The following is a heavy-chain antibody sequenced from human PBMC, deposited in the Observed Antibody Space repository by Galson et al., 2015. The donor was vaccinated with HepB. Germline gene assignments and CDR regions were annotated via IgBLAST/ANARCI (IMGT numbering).Heavy chain of an antibody. Sequence: SVKVSCKASGYTFTGYFMHWVRQAPGQGLEWMGWINANSGGTNYEQKFQGRVTMTRDSSSSTAYMELSGLTSDDTAVYFCARLLDRGNYYYDYWGQGTLVTVSS. J-gene: IGHJ4*02. D-gene: IGHD3/OR15-3a*01. V-gene: IGHV1-2*02. CDR2: INANSGGT. CDR1: GYTFTGYF. CDR3: ARLLDRGNYYYDY.